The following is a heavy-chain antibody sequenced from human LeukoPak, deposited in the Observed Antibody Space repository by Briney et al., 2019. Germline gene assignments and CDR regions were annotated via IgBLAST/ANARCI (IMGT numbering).Heavy chain of an antibody. CDR3: ARYRGGYDSSTFDY. CDR1: GYTFTSYG. Sequence: VKVSCKASGYTFTSYGISWVRQAPGQGLEWMGWISAYNGNTNYAQKFQGRVTITADKSTSTAYMELRSLRSDDTAVYYCARYRGGYDSSTFDYWGQGTLVTVSS. J-gene: IGHJ4*02. V-gene: IGHV1-18*01. D-gene: IGHD3-22*01. CDR2: ISAYNGNT.